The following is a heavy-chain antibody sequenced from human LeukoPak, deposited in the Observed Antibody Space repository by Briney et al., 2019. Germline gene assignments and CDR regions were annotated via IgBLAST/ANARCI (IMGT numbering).Heavy chain of an antibody. CDR3: ASTATCSF. Sequence: GGSLRLSCAASGFTFSYYLMTWVRPAPGKGLEWVANIKQDGSEKNYVDSVKGRFTISRDNAQNSLYLQMNSLRAEDTAVYYCASTATCSFWGQGTMVTVSS. D-gene: IGHD2-2*01. CDR2: IKQDGSEK. CDR1: GFTFSYYL. J-gene: IGHJ3*01. V-gene: IGHV3-7*01.